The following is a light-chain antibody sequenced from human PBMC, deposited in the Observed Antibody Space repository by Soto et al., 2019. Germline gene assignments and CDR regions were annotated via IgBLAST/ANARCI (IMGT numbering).Light chain of an antibody. Sequence: NFMLTQPHSVSESPGKTVTISCTRSSGSIASNYVQWYQQRPGSAPTTVIYEDNQRPSGVPDRFSGSIDSSSNSVSLTISGLKTEDEADYYCQSYDSSNHEVFGTGTKLTVL. CDR3: QSYDSSNHEV. J-gene: IGLJ1*01. CDR1: SGSIASNY. CDR2: EDN. V-gene: IGLV6-57*03.